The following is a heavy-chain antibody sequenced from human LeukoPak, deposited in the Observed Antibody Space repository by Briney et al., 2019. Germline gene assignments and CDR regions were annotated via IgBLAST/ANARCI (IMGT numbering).Heavy chain of an antibody. J-gene: IGHJ3*02. CDR3: ARDYCSSTSCYSRAFDI. CDR2: IFNTGST. V-gene: IGHV4-61*02. D-gene: IGHD2-2*01. CDR1: GDSIGRGSYY. Sequence: PSETLSLTCAVSGDSIGRGSYYWGWIRQPAGKAPEWIGRIFNTGSTSYNPSLKSRVTISVDTSKNQFSLNLRSVTAADTAVYYCARDYCSSTSCYSRAFDIWGQGTMVTVSS.